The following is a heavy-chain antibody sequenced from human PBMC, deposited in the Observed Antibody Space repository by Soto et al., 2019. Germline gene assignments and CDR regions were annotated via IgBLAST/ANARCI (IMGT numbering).Heavy chain of an antibody. D-gene: IGHD5-12*01. Sequence: SETLSLTCTVSGGSISSGGYYWSWIRQHPGKGLEWIGYIYYSGSTNYNPSLKSRVTISVDTSKNQFSLKLSSVTAADTAVYYCARGPISVDIVATTITDYSYYYGMDVWGQGTTVTVSS. CDR3: ARGPISVDIVATTITDYSYYYGMDV. CDR2: IYYSGST. CDR1: GGSISSGGYY. V-gene: IGHV4-31*03. J-gene: IGHJ6*02.